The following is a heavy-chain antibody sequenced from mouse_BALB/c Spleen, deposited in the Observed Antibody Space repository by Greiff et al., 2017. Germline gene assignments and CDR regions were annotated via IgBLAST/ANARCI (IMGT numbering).Heavy chain of an antibody. V-gene: IGHV14-4*02. D-gene: IGHD2-4*01. CDR2: IDPENGDT. CDR3: NAPMNTTNY. CDR1: GFNFTDYY. Sequence: EVQRVESGAELVRSGASVKLSCTASGFNFTDYYMHWVKQRPEQGLEWIGWIDPENGDTEYAPKFQGKATMTADTSSNTAYLQLSSLTSEDTAVYYCNAPMNTTNYWGQGTTLTVSS. J-gene: IGHJ2*01.